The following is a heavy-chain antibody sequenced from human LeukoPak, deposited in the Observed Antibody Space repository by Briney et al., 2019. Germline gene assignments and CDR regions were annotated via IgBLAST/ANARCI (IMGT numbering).Heavy chain of an antibody. J-gene: IGHJ4*02. Sequence: SETLSLTCTVSGGSISSGGYYWSWIRQHPGKGLEWIGYIYYSGSTYYNPSLKSRVTMSVDTSKNQFSLKLSSVTAADTAVYYCARGPAAAADDYWGQGTLVTVSS. CDR3: ARGPAAAADDY. D-gene: IGHD2-2*01. CDR2: IYYSGST. V-gene: IGHV4-31*03. CDR1: GGSISSGGYY.